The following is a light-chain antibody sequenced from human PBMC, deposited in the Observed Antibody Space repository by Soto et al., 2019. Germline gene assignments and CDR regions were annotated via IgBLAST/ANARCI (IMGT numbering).Light chain of an antibody. Sequence: QSALTQPASVSGSPGQSITISCTGTSSDVGDYNYVSWYQQHPGKAPKLMIFDVSNRPSGVSNRFSGSKSGNTASLTISGLQAEDEAEYYCSSYTSSSTYVFGTRTKLTVL. J-gene: IGLJ1*01. CDR3: SSYTSSSTYV. CDR1: SSDVGDYNY. V-gene: IGLV2-14*01. CDR2: DVS.